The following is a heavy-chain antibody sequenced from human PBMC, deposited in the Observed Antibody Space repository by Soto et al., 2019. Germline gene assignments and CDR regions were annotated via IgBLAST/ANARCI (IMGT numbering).Heavy chain of an antibody. CDR3: VKEKLYSNYEYYFDY. D-gene: IGHD4-4*01. CDR1: GFTFRNYA. CDR2: ISWHSGTI. V-gene: IGHV3-9*01. J-gene: IGHJ4*02. Sequence: GGSLRLSCAASGFTFRNYAMHWVRRAPGKGLEWVSGISWHSGTIGYADSVRGRFTISRDNAKNSLYLQKNSLRPEDTALYYCVKEKLYSNYEYYFDYWGQGTLVTVSS.